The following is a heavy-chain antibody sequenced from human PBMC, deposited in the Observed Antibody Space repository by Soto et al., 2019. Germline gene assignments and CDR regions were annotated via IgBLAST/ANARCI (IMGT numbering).Heavy chain of an antibody. CDR1: GGTFSSYA. CDR3: ARDLDYYDSSDYYYDGDY. Sequence: SVKAFCKASGGTFSSYAISWVRQAPGQGLEWMGGIIPIFGTANYAQKFQGRVTITAEESTSTAYMELSSLRSEDTAVYYCARDLDYYDSSDYYYDGDYWGQ. CDR2: IIPIFGTA. J-gene: IGHJ4*02. D-gene: IGHD3-22*01. V-gene: IGHV1-69*13.